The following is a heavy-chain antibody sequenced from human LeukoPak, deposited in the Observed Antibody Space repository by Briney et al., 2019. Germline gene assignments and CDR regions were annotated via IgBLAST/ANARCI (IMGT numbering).Heavy chain of an antibody. Sequence: GASVKVSSKASGYTFTSYGISWVRQAPGQGLEWMGWIIAYNGNTNYAQKLQGRVTMTTDTSTSTAYMELRSLRSDDTAVYYCARGIWFGELLLYFDYWGQGTLVTVSS. V-gene: IGHV1-18*01. D-gene: IGHD3-10*01. CDR1: GYTFTSYG. J-gene: IGHJ4*02. CDR2: IIAYNGNT. CDR3: ARGIWFGELLLYFDY.